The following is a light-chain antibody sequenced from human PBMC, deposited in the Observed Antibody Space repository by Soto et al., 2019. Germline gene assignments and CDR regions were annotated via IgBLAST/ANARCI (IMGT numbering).Light chain of an antibody. CDR3: QHSYSTPPT. CDR2: AAS. CDR1: QSISSY. V-gene: IGKV1-39*01. Sequence: DIQMTQSPSSLSASVEDRVTITCRASQSISSYLNWYQQKPGKAPKLLIYAASSLQSGVPSRFSGSGSGTDFTLTISSLQPEDFATYYCQHSYSTPPTFGQGTKLEIK. J-gene: IGKJ2*01.